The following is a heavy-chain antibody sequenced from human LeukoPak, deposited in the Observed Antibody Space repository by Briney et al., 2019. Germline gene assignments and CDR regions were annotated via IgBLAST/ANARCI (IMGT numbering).Heavy chain of an antibody. Sequence: GEPLNTSCKASGYNFPKSWICWLRQMPGKVLEWVAIIYPDDSRTNYSPSFQGHVTISVDRSINTAYLQCSSLRASATAMYYCARPDYFASHDWGQGTLVTVST. CDR2: IYPDDSRT. D-gene: IGHD3-9*01. CDR3: ARPDYFASHD. J-gene: IGHJ4*02. V-gene: IGHV5-51*01. CDR1: GYNFPKSW.